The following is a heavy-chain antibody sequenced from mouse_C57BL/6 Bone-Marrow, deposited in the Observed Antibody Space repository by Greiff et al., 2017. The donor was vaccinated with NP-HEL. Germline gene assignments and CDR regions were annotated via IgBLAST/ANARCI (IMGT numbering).Heavy chain of an antibody. CDR2: INPGSGGT. CDR3: ARHYGSSYWYFDV. J-gene: IGHJ1*03. D-gene: IGHD1-1*01. Sequence: VQLQQSGAELVRPGTSVKVSCKASGYAFTNYLIEWVQQRPGQGLEWIGVINPGSGGTNYNEKFKGKATLTADKSSSTAYMQLSSLTSEDSAVYFCARHYGSSYWYFDVWGTGTTVTVSS. V-gene: IGHV1-54*01. CDR1: GYAFTNYL.